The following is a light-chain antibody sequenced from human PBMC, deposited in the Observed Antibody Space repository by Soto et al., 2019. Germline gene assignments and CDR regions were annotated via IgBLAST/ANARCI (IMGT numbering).Light chain of an antibody. J-gene: IGKJ4*01. CDR2: GAS. CDR3: QQYGSSPLT. Sequence: EIVLTQSPGTQSLSPGERATLSCRASQSVSSSYLAWYRQKPGQAPRLLSYGASSRATGIPDRLSGSGSGTDFTLTISRLEPEDFAVYYCQQYGSSPLTFGGGTKVEI. V-gene: IGKV3-20*01. CDR1: QSVSSSY.